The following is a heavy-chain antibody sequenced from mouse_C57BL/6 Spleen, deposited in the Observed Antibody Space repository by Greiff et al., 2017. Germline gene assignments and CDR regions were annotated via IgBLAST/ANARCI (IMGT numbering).Heavy chain of an antibody. CDR2: INPNNGGT. V-gene: IGHV1-18*01. CDR3: ARSYYGSSYHFDV. J-gene: IGHJ1*03. Sequence: VQLQQSGPELVKPGASVKIPCKASGYTFTDYNMDWVKQSHGKSLEWIGDINPNNGGTIYNQKFKGKATLTVDKSSSTAYMELRSLTSEDTAVYYCARSYYGSSYHFDVWGTGTTVTVSS. D-gene: IGHD1-1*01. CDR1: GYTFTDYN.